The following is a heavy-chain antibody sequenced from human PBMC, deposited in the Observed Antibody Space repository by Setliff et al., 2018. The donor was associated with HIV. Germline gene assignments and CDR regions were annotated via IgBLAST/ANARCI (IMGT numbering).Heavy chain of an antibody. CDR1: GESFSGYD. D-gene: IGHD6-19*01. Sequence: SSETLSLTCAVYGESFSGYDWTWIRQPPGEGLEWIGEINHSGRTNYSPSLKSRVTISVDTSKNQFSLRLNSVTAADTAVYYCARGKWLVRSFLFDYWGRGSQVTVSS. CDR3: ARGKWLVRSFLFDY. V-gene: IGHV4-34*01. CDR2: INHSGRT. J-gene: IGHJ4*02.